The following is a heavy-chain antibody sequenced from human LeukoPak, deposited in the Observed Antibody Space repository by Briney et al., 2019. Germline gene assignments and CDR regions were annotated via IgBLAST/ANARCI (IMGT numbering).Heavy chain of an antibody. CDR1: GGSISSYY. CDR2: IYTSGST. V-gene: IGHV4-4*07. D-gene: IGHD2-2*01. CDR3: ARDGPAAFDFDY. J-gene: IGHJ4*02. Sequence: SETLSLTCTVSGGSISSYYWSWIRQPAGKGLEWIGRIYTSGSTNYNPSLKSRVTMSVDTSKDQFSLKLSSVTAADTAVYYCARDGPAAFDFDYWGQGTLVTVSS.